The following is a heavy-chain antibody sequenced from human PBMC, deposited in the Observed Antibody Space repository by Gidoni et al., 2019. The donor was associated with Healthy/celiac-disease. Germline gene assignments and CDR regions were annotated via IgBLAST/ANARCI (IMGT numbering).Heavy chain of an antibody. Sequence: EVQLLESGGGLVQPGGSLRLSCAASGFTLSSYAMSWVRQAPGKGLEWVSAISGSGGSTYYADSVKGRFTISRDNSKNTLYLQMNSLRAEDTAVYYCAKDLYYYYDSSGFDYWGQGTLVTVSS. CDR1: GFTLSSYA. CDR2: ISGSGGST. CDR3: AKDLYYYYDSSGFDY. D-gene: IGHD3-22*01. V-gene: IGHV3-23*01. J-gene: IGHJ4*02.